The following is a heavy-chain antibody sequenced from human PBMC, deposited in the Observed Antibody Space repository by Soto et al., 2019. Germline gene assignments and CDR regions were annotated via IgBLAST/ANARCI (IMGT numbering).Heavy chain of an antibody. CDR2: ISSSSSTI. CDR3: ARVRPAADPAGIDY. V-gene: IGHV3-48*02. D-gene: IGHD2-2*01. Sequence: PGGSLRLSXAASGFTFSSYSMNWVRQAPGKGLEWVSYISSSSSTIYYADSVKGRFTISRDNAKNSLYLQMNSLRDEDTAVYYCARVRPAADPAGIDYWGQGTLVTVSS. J-gene: IGHJ4*02. CDR1: GFTFSSYS.